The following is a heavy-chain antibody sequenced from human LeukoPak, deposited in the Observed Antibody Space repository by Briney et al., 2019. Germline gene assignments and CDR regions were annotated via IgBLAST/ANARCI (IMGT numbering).Heavy chain of an antibody. CDR2: VLQNGKT. CDR3: AKHAVSGDGYWEFDY. CDR1: GFSFSIYA. V-gene: IGHV3-23*01. Sequence: GGSQTLLCALSGFSFSIYAMTWARHAPGEGLEWLSGVLQNGKTIYTDHGKGRFTSPRTNSKNILFLQMNSLGAGDRAIFFCAKHAVSGDGYWEFDYWGQGNLVTVSS. J-gene: IGHJ4*02. D-gene: IGHD5-24*01.